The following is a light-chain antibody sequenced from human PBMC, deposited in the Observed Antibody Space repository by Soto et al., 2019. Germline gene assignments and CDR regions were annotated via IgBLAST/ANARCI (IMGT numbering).Light chain of an antibody. CDR2: GAS. CDR3: QQYNNWAGT. Sequence: EIVLTQSPGTLSVSPGERATLSCRASQSVSSKLAGYQQKPGQAPRLLFYGASIGATGIPARFSGSGSETEFTLSISSLQSEDFAVYSCQQYNNWAGTFGQGTKVEIK. CDR1: QSVSSK. V-gene: IGKV3-15*01. J-gene: IGKJ1*01.